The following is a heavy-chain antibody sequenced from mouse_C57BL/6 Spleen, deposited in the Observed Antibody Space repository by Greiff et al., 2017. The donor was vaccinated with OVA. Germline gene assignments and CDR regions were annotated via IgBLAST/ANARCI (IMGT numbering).Heavy chain of an antibody. J-gene: IGHJ3*01. CDR1: GYAFSSSW. CDR3: ARECGQLVSWFAY. CDR2: IYPGDGDT. Sequence: QVQLQQSGPELVKPGASVKISCKASGYAFSSSWMNWVKQRSGKGLEWIGRIYPGDGDTNYNGKFKGKATLTADKSSSTAYMQLSSLTSEDSAVYFCARECGQLVSWFAYWGQGTLVTVSA. D-gene: IGHD3-3*01. V-gene: IGHV1-82*01.